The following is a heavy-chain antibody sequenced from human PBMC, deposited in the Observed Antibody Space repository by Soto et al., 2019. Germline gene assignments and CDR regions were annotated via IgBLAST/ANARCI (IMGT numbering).Heavy chain of an antibody. J-gene: IGHJ2*01. CDR2: INPHTGDT. V-gene: IGHV1-2*02. CDR1: GYTLTDYY. D-gene: IGHD6-25*01. Sequence: QVHLVQSGAEVKKPGASVTVSCKTSGYTLTDYYMHWVRQAPGQGLEWMAWINPHTGDTGIAERFQGRVTMTRDTSTNTAHMGLTSLTSDDTAFYYCAREGGAAPGARREWYLDLWGRWSLVTVSS. CDR3: AREGGAAPGARREWYLDL.